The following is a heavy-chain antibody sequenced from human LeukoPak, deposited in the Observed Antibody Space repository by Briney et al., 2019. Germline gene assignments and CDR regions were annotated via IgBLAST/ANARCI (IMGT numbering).Heavy chain of an antibody. CDR2: IIPIFGTA. Sequence: ASVKVSCKASGGTFSSYAISWVRQAPGQGLEWMGRIIPIFGTANYAQKFQGRVTITTDESTTTAYMGLSSLRSEDTAVYYCARVFPGMRGDPFDYWGQGTLVTVSS. D-gene: IGHD2-21*02. V-gene: IGHV1-69*05. J-gene: IGHJ4*02. CDR3: ARVFPGMRGDPFDY. CDR1: GGTFSSYA.